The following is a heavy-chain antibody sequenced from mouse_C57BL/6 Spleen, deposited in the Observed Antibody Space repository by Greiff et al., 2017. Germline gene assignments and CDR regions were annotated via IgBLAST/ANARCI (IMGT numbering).Heavy chain of an antibody. J-gene: IGHJ4*01. CDR3: ARRIITVVSGAMDY. V-gene: IGHV1-69*01. D-gene: IGHD1-1*01. CDR1: GYTFTSYW. CDR2: IDPSDSYT. Sequence: QVQLQQPGAELVMPGASVKLSCKASGYTFTSYWMHWVKQRPGQGLEWIGEIDPSDSYTNYNQKFKGKSTLTVDKSSSTAYMQLSSLTSEDSAVYYCARRIITVVSGAMDYWGQGTSVTVSS.